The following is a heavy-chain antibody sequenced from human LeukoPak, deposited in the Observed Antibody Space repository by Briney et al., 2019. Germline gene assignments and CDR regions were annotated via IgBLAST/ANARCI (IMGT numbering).Heavy chain of an antibody. Sequence: GGSLRLSCAASGFTFSGSAMHWVRQASGKGLEWVGRIRSKANSYATAYAASVKGRLTISRDDSKNTAYLQMNSLKTEDTAVYYCTRRTYCSSTSCYPRGFDPWGQGTLVTVSS. CDR1: GFTFSGSA. V-gene: IGHV3-73*01. CDR2: IRSKANSYAT. D-gene: IGHD2-2*01. J-gene: IGHJ5*02. CDR3: TRRTYCSSTSCYPRGFDP.